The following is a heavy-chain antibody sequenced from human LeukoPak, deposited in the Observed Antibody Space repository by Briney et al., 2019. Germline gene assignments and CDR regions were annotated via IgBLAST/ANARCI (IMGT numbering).Heavy chain of an antibody. Sequence: VASVKVSCKASGGTFSSYAISWVRQAPGQGLEWMRRIIPILGIANYAQKFQGRVTITADKSTSTAYMELSSLRSEDTAVYYCARDRSSDITTDYYDSSGYQRGGFDYWGQGTLVTVSS. D-gene: IGHD3-22*01. CDR1: GGTFSSYA. CDR3: ARDRSSDITTDYYDSSGYQRGGFDY. J-gene: IGHJ4*02. CDR2: IIPILGIA. V-gene: IGHV1-69*04.